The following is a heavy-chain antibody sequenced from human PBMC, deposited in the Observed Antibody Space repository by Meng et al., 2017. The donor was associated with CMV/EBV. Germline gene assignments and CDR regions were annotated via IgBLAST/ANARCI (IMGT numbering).Heavy chain of an antibody. CDR2: ISSSGSTI. D-gene: IGHD5-12*01. Sequence: GESLKISCAASGFTFSDHYMSWIRQAPGKGLEWVSYISSSGSTIYYADSVKGRFTISRDNAKNSLYLQMNSLRAEDTAVYYCARGRRGYSGYDFYDYWGQGTLVTVSS. J-gene: IGHJ4*02. CDR3: ARGRRGYSGYDFYDY. V-gene: IGHV3-11*01. CDR1: GFTFSDHY.